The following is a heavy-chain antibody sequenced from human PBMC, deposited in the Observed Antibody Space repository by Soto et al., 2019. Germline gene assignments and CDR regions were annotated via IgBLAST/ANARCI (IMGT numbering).Heavy chain of an antibody. V-gene: IGHV3-23*01. J-gene: IGHJ5*02. D-gene: IGHD3-22*01. CDR3: AKWDDDGGYDKAWCDP. CDR1: GFTFSTYA. CDR2: ITNWGGTT. Sequence: EVQLLESGGGLAQPGGSLRLSCAASGFTFSTYAMSWVRQAPGKGREWVSTITNWGGTTYYADSGNGRFTFSRDNSKNTLYLQMNSPRTEATALYYWAKWDDDGGYDKAWCDPWGRGTLVSDAS.